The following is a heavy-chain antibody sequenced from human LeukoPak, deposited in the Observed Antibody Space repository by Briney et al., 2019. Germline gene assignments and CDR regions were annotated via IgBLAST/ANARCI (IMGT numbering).Heavy chain of an antibody. Sequence: SETLSLTCTVSGGSISSYYWSWIRQPPGKGLEWIGYIYHSGSTYYNPSLKSRVTISVDRSKNQFSLKLSSVTAADTAVYYCARESARAFDIWGQGTMVTVSS. CDR1: GGSISSYY. CDR2: IYHSGST. J-gene: IGHJ3*02. CDR3: ARESARAFDI. V-gene: IGHV4-59*12.